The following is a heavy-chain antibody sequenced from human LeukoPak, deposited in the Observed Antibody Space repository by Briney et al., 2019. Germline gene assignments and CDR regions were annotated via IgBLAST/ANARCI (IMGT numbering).Heavy chain of an antibody. CDR3: AKEVTSLDD. D-gene: IGHD2-21*02. CDR1: GFTFSSYG. CDR2: ISYDGSNQ. V-gene: IGHV3-30*18. Sequence: GGSLRLSCAASGFTFSSYGMHWVRQAPGKGLEWVALISYDGSNQYYADSVKGRFTVSGDNSKNTLSMQMNSLRVEDTAVYYCAKEVTSLDDWGQGALVTVSS. J-gene: IGHJ4*02.